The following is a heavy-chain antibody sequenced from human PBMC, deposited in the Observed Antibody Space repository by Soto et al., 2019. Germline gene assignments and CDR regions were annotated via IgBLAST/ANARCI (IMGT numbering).Heavy chain of an antibody. Sequence: SETLSLTCTVSGGSVSRSSYSWGWIRQSPGKGLEWIGTIYSSENTYYNPSLMSRVTISVDTSKNEFSLKLSSVTAADTAVYYCGRSSIEPRVFMHPFDYWGQGTLVTVSS. CDR1: GGSVSRSSYS. D-gene: IGHD6-6*01. V-gene: IGHV4-39*01. CDR2: IYSSENT. J-gene: IGHJ4*02. CDR3: GRSSIEPRVFMHPFDY.